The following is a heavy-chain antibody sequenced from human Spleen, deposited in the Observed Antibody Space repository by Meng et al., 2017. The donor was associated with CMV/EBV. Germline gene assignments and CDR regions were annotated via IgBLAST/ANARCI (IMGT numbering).Heavy chain of an antibody. Sequence: ASVKVSCKASGYTFTGYQIHWVRQAPGQGLEWMGLINPNRGVTSYVQKFQGRVTMTRDTSNGTAYMELSSLTSDDTAVYFCARGPLRAPRPYFFDSWGQGTVVTVSS. CDR1: GYTFTGYQ. CDR3: ARGPLRAPRPYFFDS. V-gene: IGHV1-2*02. CDR2: INPNRGVT. J-gene: IGHJ4*02.